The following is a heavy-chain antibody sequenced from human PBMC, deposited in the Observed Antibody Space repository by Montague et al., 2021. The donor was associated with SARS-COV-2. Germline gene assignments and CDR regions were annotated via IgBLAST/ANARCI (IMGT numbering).Heavy chain of an antibody. V-gene: IGHV4-59*01. D-gene: IGHD3-10*01. Sequence: SETLSLTCTVSGGSISSNFWIWIRQPPGKGLEWIGYIYYSGSTNYNPSLKSRVTISVDTSKKQFSLQLSSVTAADAAVYFCARATSVRGAVSWFDPWGQGILVTVSS. J-gene: IGHJ5*02. CDR1: GGSISSNF. CDR2: IYYSGST. CDR3: ARATSVRGAVSWFDP.